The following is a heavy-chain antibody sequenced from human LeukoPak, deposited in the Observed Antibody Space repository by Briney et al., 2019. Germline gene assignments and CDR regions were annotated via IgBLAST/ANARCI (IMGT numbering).Heavy chain of an antibody. J-gene: IGHJ5*02. CDR1: GFTFSSYG. CDR3: AKPAYSSSWRPNYNWFDP. CDR2: IRYDGSNK. V-gene: IGHV3-30*02. Sequence: GGSLRLSCAASGFTFSSYGMHWVRQAPGEGLEWVAFIRYDGSNKYYADSVKGRFTISRDNSKNTLYLQMNSLRAEDTAVYYCAKPAYSSSWRPNYNWFDPWGQGTLVTVSS. D-gene: IGHD6-13*01.